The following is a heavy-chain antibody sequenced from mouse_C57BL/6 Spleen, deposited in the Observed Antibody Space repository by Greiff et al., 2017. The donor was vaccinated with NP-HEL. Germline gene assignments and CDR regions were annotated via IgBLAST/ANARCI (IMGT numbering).Heavy chain of an antibody. D-gene: IGHD2-5*01. CDR2: IDPANGNT. V-gene: IGHV14-3*01. CDR1: GFNIKNTY. J-gene: IGHJ4*01. CDR3: SGAYYSKGGAMDY. Sequence: EVQLVESVAELVRPGASVKLSCTASGFNIKNTYMHWVKQRPEQGLEWIGRIDPANGNTKYAPKFQGQAPITAAPSSNTAYLQLSSLTSEDTAIYYCSGAYYSKGGAMDYWGQGTSVTVSA.